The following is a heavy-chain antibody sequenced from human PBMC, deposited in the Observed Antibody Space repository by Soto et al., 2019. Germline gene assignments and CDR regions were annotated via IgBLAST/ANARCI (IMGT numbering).Heavy chain of an antibody. CDR2: ISGSGETP. CDR3: AKDRRITVVRGSLRSFHS. CDR1: GFTFRDFA. D-gene: IGHD3-10*01. V-gene: IGHV3-23*01. J-gene: IGHJ4*02. Sequence: GGALRLSCAPSGFTFRDFAMIWVRQAPGKRLEWVSAISGSGETPYYADSVKGRFIISRDNFRNTLYLQMSSLRVEDTAVYYCAKDRRITVVRGSLRSFHSWGQRTLVTVSS.